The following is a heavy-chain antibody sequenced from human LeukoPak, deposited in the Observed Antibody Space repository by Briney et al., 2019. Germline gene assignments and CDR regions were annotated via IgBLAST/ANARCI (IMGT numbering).Heavy chain of an antibody. J-gene: IGHJ4*02. CDR3: ARNSGSGLDH. Sequence: ASVKVSCKASGYTFTSNYIHWVRQAPGQGLEWMGMIYPRDGSTSNAQKFQGRITMTRDTSTSTVFMELTSLTSEDTAVYYCARNSGSGLDHWGQGALVTVSS. CDR2: IYPRDGST. V-gene: IGHV1-46*01. CDR1: GYTFTSNY. D-gene: IGHD1-26*01.